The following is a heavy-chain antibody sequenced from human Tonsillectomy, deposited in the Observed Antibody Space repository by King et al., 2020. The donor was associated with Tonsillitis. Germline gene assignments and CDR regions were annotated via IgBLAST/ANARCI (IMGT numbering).Heavy chain of an antibody. J-gene: IGHJ6*02. D-gene: IGHD2-8*01. CDR2: ISSSGSTI. CDR3: AREGDGVWTMDV. CDR1: GFTFSSYS. Sequence: VQLVESGGGLVQPGGSLRLSCAASGFTFSSYSMNWVRQAPGKGLEWVSYISSSGSTIYYAGSVKGRFTISRDNAKNSLFLQMNSLRDEDTAVYYCAREGDGVWTMDVWGQGTTVTVSS. V-gene: IGHV3-48*02.